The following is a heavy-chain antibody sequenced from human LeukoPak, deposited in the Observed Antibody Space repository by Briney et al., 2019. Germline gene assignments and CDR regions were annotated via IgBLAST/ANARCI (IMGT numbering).Heavy chain of an antibody. CDR2: INNDGSYI. Sequence: GALRLSCAASGFIFSNSAMNWVRQAPGKGLEWVSSINNDGSYIYYAGSVKGRFTISRDNAKNSLYLRLNSLRVEDTAVYCCARDPTHYLRYGYFDYWGQGTLVTVSS. CDR3: ARDPTHYLRYGYFDY. D-gene: IGHD3-9*01. V-gene: IGHV3-21*01. J-gene: IGHJ4*02. CDR1: GFIFSNSA.